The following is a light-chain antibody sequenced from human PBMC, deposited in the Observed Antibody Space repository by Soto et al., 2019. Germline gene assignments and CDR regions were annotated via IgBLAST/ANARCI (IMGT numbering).Light chain of an antibody. J-gene: IGLJ1*01. CDR2: EVS. V-gene: IGLV2-23*02. CDR1: SSDVGSYNL. Sequence: QCVLTQPASVSGSPGQSITISCTGTSSDVGSYNLVSWYQQHPGKAPKLMIYEVSKRPSGVSNRFSGSKSGNTASLTISGLQAEDEADYSCCSYAGSYVFGPGTKVTVL. CDR3: CSYAGSYV.